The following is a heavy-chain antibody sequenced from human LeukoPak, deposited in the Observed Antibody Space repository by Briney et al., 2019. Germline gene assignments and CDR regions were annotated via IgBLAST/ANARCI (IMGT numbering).Heavy chain of an antibody. CDR1: RFTFSSYS. CDR2: ISSSGSYI. J-gene: IGHJ4*02. Sequence: GGSLTLSCAASRFTFSSYSMNWVRQAPGKGLEWVSSISSSGSYIYYADSVRGRFTIPRDNAKNSLYLQMNSLRAEDTAVYYCARVGAVGATLTCFDYWGQGTLVTVSS. CDR3: ARVGAVGATLTCFDY. D-gene: IGHD1-26*01. V-gene: IGHV3-21*01.